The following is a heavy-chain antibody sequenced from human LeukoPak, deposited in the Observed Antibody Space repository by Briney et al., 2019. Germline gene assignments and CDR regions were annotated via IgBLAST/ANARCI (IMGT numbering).Heavy chain of an antibody. V-gene: IGHV5-51*01. CDR3: ARCLKVRGVIRYYYMDV. D-gene: IGHD3-10*01. CDR1: GYTFTNSW. J-gene: IGHJ6*03. Sequence: GESLRISCKGSGYTFTNSWIAWVRQKPGKGLEWMGTIFPGDSDTRYGPSFQGQVTISADKSIPTAYLQWSSLKAADTAMYYCARCLKVRGVIRYYYMDVWGKGTTVTVSS. CDR2: IFPGDSDT.